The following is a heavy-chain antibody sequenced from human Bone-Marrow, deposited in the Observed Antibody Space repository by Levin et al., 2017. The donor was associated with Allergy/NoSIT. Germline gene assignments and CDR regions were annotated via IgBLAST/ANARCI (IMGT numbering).Heavy chain of an antibody. V-gene: IGHV3-23*01. Sequence: GESLKISCAASGFTFSSYAMSWVRQAPGKGLEWVSAISGSGGSTYYADSVKGRFTISRDNSKNTLYLQMNSLRAEDTAVYYCAKAPGHIVVVTAALYYYGMDVWGQGTTVTVSS. CDR1: GFTFSSYA. CDR3: AKAPGHIVVVTAALYYYGMDV. D-gene: IGHD2-21*02. CDR2: ISGSGGST. J-gene: IGHJ6*02.